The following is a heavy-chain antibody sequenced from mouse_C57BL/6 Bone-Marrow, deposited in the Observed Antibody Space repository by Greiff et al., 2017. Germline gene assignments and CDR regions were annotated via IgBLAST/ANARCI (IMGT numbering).Heavy chain of an antibody. CDR2: IYPRDGST. CDR3: ARVLRGACYFDY. V-gene: IGHV1-78*01. J-gene: IGHJ2*01. D-gene: IGHD1-1*01. Sequence: QVQLQQSDAELVKPGASVKISCKASGYTFTDYTIHWMKQRPEQGLEWIGYIYPRDGSTKYNEKFKGKATLTADKSSSTAYMQLNSLASEDSAVYFCARVLRGACYFDYWGQGTTLTVSS. CDR1: GYTFTDYT.